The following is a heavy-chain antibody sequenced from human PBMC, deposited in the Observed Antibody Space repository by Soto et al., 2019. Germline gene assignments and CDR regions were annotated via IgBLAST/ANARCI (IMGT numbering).Heavy chain of an antibody. CDR1: GFTFSAFA. J-gene: IGHJ3*02. CDR3: AKGLGWRVLGDAFDI. Sequence: QVQMVESGGGVAQPGGSLRLSCAVSGFTFSAFAMYWVRQAPGKGLEWVALISYDGTNKYYGDSVKGRFSISRDNSKNTLYLQMNSLRAEDTAAYYCAKGLGWRVLGDAFDIWGQGTMVTVSS. CDR2: ISYDGTNK. D-gene: IGHD3-16*01. V-gene: IGHV3-30*18.